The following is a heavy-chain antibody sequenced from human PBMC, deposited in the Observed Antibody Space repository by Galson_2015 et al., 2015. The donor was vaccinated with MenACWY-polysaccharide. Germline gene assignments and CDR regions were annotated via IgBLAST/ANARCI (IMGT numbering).Heavy chain of an antibody. D-gene: IGHD4-17*01. J-gene: IGHJ4*02. V-gene: IGHV7-4-1*02. Sequence: SVKVSCKASGYTFTTYDMNWVRQAPGQGLEWMGGINTNTGNPTYAQDFTGRVVFSLDASVSTAYLQLSSLKDEDTAVYYCARDPRQRGASVRARRCDYSGQGTRVPGSS. CDR1: GYTFTTYD. CDR2: INTNTGNP. CDR3: ARDPRQRGASVRARRCDY.